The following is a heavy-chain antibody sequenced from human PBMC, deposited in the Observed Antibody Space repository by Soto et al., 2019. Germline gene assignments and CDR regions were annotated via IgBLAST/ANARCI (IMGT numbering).Heavy chain of an antibody. CDR3: AREPCDTSCYFGYYGLDV. CDR2: IKQDGSEK. J-gene: IGHJ6*02. Sequence: GGSLRLSCAASGFSFSSYWMTWVRQAPGKGLEWVANIKQDGSEKYYLDSVKGRFTISRDNAKNSLYLQMNSLRAEDTAVYYCAREPCDTSCYFGYYGLDVWGQGTTVTVSS. CDR1: GFSFSSYW. V-gene: IGHV3-7*03. D-gene: IGHD2-2*01.